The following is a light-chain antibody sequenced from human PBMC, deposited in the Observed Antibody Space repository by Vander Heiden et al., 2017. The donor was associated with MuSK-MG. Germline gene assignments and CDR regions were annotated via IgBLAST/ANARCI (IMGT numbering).Light chain of an antibody. CDR3: QQRRKGCGT. CDR2: HSS. J-gene: IGKJ5*01. Sequence: VLPQSPATLSLSPGERATLSCRASPSVSSYLPWSQQKPGQAPRLLISHSSHRAPSTPARVSGRGSGTDGKRTISSLEPEEVAVEEGQQRRKGCGTFGQGTRLEMK. CDR1: PSVSSY. V-gene: IGKV3-11*01.